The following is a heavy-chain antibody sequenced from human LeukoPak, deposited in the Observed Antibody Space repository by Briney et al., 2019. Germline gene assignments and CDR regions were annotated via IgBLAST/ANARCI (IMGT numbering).Heavy chain of an antibody. CDR1: GFTFSSHA. J-gene: IGHJ4*02. CDR3: ARAPGWELLNYFDY. V-gene: IGHV3-30*04. D-gene: IGHD1-26*01. CDR2: ISYDGSNK. Sequence: TGGSLRLSCAASGFTFSSHAMHWVRQAPGKGLEWVAVISYDGSNKYYADSVKGRFTISRDNSKNTLHLQMNSLRAEDTTVYYCARAPGWELLNYFDYWGQGTLVTVSS.